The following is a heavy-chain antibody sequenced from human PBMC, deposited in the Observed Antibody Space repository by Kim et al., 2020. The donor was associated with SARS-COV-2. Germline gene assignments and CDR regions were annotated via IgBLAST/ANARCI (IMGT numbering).Heavy chain of an antibody. V-gene: IGHV3-23*01. CDR3: VTCLVPSV. CDR1: GFTFGAYG. CDR2: IIASGAST. D-gene: IGHD2-15*01. J-gene: IGHJ1*01. Sequence: GGSLRLSCAASGFTFGAYGMSWVRQAPGKGLEWVSRIIASGASTSYADSVRGRFTVSRDNSKNSVYIQMSRLRVEDSAVYYCVTCLVPSVWGYGTLVAVS.